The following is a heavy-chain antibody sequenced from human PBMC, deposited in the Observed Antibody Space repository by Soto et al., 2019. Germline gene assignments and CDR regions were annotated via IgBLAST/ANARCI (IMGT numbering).Heavy chain of an antibody. CDR3: ARMRRRFGELLSHYYCMYV. D-gene: IGHD3-10*01. CDR1: GFSLSNARMG. V-gene: IGHV2-26*01. Sequence: QVTLKESGPVLVKPTETLTLTCTVSGFSLSNARMGVSWIRQPPGKALEWLAHIFSNDEKSYSTSLKSRLTISKDTSKSKVVLTLTNMDPVDTATYYCARMRRRFGELLSHYYCMYVWGQGTTVTVSS. J-gene: IGHJ6*02. CDR2: IFSNDEK.